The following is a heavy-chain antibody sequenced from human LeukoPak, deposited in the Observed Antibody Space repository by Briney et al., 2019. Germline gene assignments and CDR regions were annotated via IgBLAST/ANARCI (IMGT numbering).Heavy chain of an antibody. CDR3: ANSVWFGELSLDY. V-gene: IGHV3-66*01. CDR1: GFTVSSNY. Sequence: PGGSLRLSCAASGFTVSSNYMSWVRQAPGKGLEWVSVIYSGGSTYYADSVKGRFTISRDNSKNTLYLQMNSLRAEDTAVYYCANSVWFGELSLDYWGQGTLVTVSS. CDR2: IYSGGST. D-gene: IGHD3-10*01. J-gene: IGHJ4*02.